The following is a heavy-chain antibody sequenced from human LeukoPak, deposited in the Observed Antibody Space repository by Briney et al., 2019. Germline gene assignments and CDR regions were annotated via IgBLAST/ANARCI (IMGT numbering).Heavy chain of an antibody. CDR1: GFTFSSYS. Sequence: GGSLRLSCAASGFTFSSYSMNWVRQAPGKGLEWVSSISSSSSYIYYADSVKGRFTISRDNAKNSLYLQMNSLRAEDTAVYYCARCLGATRCAFDIWGQGTLVTVSS. CDR3: ARCLGATRCAFDI. CDR2: ISSSSSYI. D-gene: IGHD1-26*01. V-gene: IGHV3-21*01. J-gene: IGHJ3*02.